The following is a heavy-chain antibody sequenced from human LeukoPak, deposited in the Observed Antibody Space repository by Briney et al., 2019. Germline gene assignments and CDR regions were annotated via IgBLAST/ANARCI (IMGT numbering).Heavy chain of an antibody. CDR3: ARFPPHSRAAAAGTLYHRGAFDI. CDR1: GGSFSGYY. Sequence: SETLSLTCAVYGGSFSGYYWSWIRQPPGKGLEGIGEINHSGSTNYNPSLKSRVTISVDTSKNQFSLKLSSVTAADTAVYYCARFPPHSRAAAAGTLYHRGAFDIWGQGTMVTVSS. J-gene: IGHJ3*02. CDR2: INHSGST. V-gene: IGHV4-34*01. D-gene: IGHD6-13*01.